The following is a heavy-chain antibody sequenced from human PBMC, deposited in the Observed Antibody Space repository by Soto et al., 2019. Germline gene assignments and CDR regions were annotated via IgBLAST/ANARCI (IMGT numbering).Heavy chain of an antibody. CDR1: GFTFSSYG. CDR3: ARAFMTTVTVFDP. V-gene: IGHV3-33*01. J-gene: IGHJ5*02. Sequence: GGSLRLSCAASGFTFSSYGMHWVRQAPGKGLEWVAVIWYDGSNKYYADSVKGRFTISRDNSKNTLYLQMNSLRAEDTAVYYCARAFMTTVTVFDPWGQGTLVTVSS. CDR2: IWYDGSNK. D-gene: IGHD4-17*01.